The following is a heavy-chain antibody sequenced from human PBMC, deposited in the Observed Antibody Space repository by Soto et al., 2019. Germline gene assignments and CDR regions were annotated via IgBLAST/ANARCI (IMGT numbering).Heavy chain of an antibody. CDR3: ARSSYESSGYYSPDLTFDF. Sequence: SGPTLVNPTQTLPLTRTFSGFSLSTGGRRVSWLRQPPGTALEWLARMDWDDDKFSNTSLKPRLTISKDTSKNQVVLTMTNMDPVDTATYYCARSSYESSGYYSPDLTFDFWGPGTLVTVS. CDR2: MDWDDDK. V-gene: IGHV2-70*04. D-gene: IGHD3-22*01. CDR1: GFSLSTGGRR. J-gene: IGHJ4*02.